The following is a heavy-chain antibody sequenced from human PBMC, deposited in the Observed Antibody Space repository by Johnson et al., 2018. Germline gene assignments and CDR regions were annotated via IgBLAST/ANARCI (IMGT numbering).Heavy chain of an antibody. D-gene: IGHD1-1*01. V-gene: IGHV3-74*01. CDR3: AVEAPYYYYGLDV. Sequence: VQLQESGGGLVQPGGSLRLSCAASGFTFSSYWIHWVRQAPGKGLVWVSRINSDGSIPNYADSVKGRFTISRDNAKNTLYMKMNSLRAEDTAVYYCAVEAPYYYYGLDVWGQGTTVTVSS. J-gene: IGHJ6*02. CDR2: INSDGSIP. CDR1: GFTFSSYW.